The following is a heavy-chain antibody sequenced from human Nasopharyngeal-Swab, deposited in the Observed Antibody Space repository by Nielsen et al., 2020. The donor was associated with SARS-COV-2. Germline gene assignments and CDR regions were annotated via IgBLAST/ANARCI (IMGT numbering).Heavy chain of an antibody. CDR3: AKGTKNGGWIGYYYYMDV. D-gene: IGHD2-2*03. CDR2: ISGSGGST. V-gene: IGHV3-23*01. J-gene: IGHJ6*03. Sequence: VRQAPGKGLEWVSAISGSGGSTYYADSVKGWFTISRDNSKNTLYLQMNSLRAEDTAVYYCAKGTKNGGWIGYYYYMDVWGKGTTVTVSS.